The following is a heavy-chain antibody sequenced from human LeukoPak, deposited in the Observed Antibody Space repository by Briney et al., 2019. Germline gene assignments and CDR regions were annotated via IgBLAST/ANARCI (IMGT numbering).Heavy chain of an antibody. D-gene: IGHD3-22*01. CDR1: GYTFTGYY. CDR2: INPNSGGT. V-gene: IGHV1-2*02. J-gene: IGHJ3*02. CDR3: ARGHTTPYYYDSSGYPADAFDI. Sequence: GASVNVSCKASGYTFTGYYMHWVRQAPGQGLEWMGWINPNSGGTNYAQKFQGRVTMTRDTSISTAYMELSRLRSDDTAVYYCARGHTTPYYYDSSGYPADAFDIWGQGTMVTVSS.